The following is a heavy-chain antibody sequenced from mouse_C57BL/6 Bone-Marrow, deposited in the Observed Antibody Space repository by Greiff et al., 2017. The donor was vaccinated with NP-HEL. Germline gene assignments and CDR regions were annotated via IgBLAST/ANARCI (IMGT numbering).Heavy chain of an antibody. V-gene: IGHV10-1*01. CDR1: GFSFNTYA. D-gene: IGHD2-3*01. CDR3: VRHVDGYSFDY. J-gene: IGHJ2*01. CDR2: IRSKSNNYAT. Sequence: EVQRVESGGGLVQPKGSLKLSCAASGFSFNTYAMNWVRQAPGKGLEWVARIRSKSNNYATYYADSVKDRFTISRDDSESMLYLQMNNLKTEDTAMYYCVRHVDGYSFDYWGQGTTLTVSS.